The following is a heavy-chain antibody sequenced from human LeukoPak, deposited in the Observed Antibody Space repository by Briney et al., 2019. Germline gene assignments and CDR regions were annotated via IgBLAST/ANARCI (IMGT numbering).Heavy chain of an antibody. CDR2: LSGGHE. Sequence: GGSLRLSCAASGFTFTTYSMNWVRQAPGKGLEWVAYLSGGHELYADSVKGRFTISRDNAKNSLYLQMNSLRAEDTAVYYCARVDTAMFGWFDPWGQGTLVTVSS. CDR1: GFTFTTYS. V-gene: IGHV3-21*05. D-gene: IGHD5-18*01. J-gene: IGHJ5*02. CDR3: ARVDTAMFGWFDP.